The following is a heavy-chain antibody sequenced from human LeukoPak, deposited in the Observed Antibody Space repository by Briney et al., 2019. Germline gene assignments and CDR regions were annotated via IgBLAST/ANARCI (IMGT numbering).Heavy chain of an antibody. CDR1: GGSISSYY. V-gene: IGHV4-59*01. J-gene: IGHJ6*03. CDR3: ARGSYYYGSGIYYYYYMDV. Sequence: SETLSLTCTVSGGSISSYYWSWIRQPPGKGLEWIGYIYYSGSTNYNPSLKSRVTISVDTSKNQFSLKLSSVTAADTAVYYCARGSYYYGSGIYYYYYMDVWGKGTTVTISS. CDR2: IYYSGST. D-gene: IGHD3-10*01.